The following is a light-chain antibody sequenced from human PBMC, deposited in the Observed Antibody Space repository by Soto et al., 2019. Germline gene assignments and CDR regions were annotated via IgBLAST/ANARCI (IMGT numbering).Light chain of an antibody. Sequence: QSALTQPPSASGSPGQSVTISCTGTSSDVGGYKYVSWYQQRTGKAPKLMIYEVNKRPSGVPDRFSGSKSGNTASLTVSGLEAEDEADYYCSSSAGSNNLYVFGTGTKVTAL. CDR2: EVN. CDR1: SSDVGGYKY. CDR3: SSSAGSNNLYV. V-gene: IGLV2-8*01. J-gene: IGLJ1*01.